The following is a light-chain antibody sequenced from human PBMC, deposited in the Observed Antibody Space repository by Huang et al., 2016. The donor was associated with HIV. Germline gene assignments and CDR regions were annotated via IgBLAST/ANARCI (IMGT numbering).Light chain of an antibody. J-gene: IGKJ1*01. Sequence: DIVMTQSPDSLAVSRGERATINCKSSQSVLYNSNNKNYLAWYQQKPGQPPKLLIYWASTRESGVPDRFSGSGSGTDFTLTISSLQAEDVTVYYCQQYYSTPPTFGQGTKVEIK. CDR3: QQYYSTPPT. V-gene: IGKV4-1*01. CDR1: QSVLYNSNNKNY. CDR2: WAS.